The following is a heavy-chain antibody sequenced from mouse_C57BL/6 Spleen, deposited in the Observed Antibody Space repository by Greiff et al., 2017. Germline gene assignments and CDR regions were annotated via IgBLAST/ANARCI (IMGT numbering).Heavy chain of an antibody. CDR1: GYTFTSYW. D-gene: IGHD1-1*01. J-gene: IGHJ2*01. Sequence: QVQLQQPGAELVMPGASVKLSCKASGYTFTSYWMHWVKQRPGQGLEWIGEIDPSDSYTNYNQKFKGKSTLTVDKSSSTAYMQLSSLTSEDSAVYYCTRPITSGDYFGYWGQGTTLTVSS. V-gene: IGHV1-69*01. CDR3: TRPITSGDYFGY. CDR2: IDPSDSYT.